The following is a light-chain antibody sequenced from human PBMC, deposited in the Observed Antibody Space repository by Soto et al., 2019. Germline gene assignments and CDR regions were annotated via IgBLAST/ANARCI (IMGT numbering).Light chain of an antibody. Sequence: DIQMTQSPSSLSASVGDRVTITCRASQGISNYLAWYQQKPGKVPILLIYAASTLQSGVPSRFSGSGSGTDVTLTISSLQPEDVATYYFEKDNSAPLPFGGATKVEIK. CDR2: AAS. V-gene: IGKV1-27*01. J-gene: IGKJ4*01. CDR3: EKDNSAPLP. CDR1: QGISNY.